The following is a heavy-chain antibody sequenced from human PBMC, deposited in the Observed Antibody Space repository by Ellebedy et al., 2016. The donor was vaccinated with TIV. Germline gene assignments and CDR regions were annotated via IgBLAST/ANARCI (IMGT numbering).Heavy chain of an antibody. CDR2: INSDGSST. V-gene: IGHV3-74*01. CDR1: GFTFSSYW. J-gene: IGHJ6*02. Sequence: GESLKISCAASGFTFSSYWMYWVRQAPGKGLEWVSRINSDGSSTSYADSVKGRFTISRDNAKNTLYLQMNSLRAEDTAVYYCARGPYYYYYGMDVWGQGTTVTVSS. CDR3: ARGPYYYYYGMDV.